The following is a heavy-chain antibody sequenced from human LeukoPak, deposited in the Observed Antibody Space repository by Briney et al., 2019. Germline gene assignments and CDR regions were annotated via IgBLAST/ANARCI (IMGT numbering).Heavy chain of an antibody. CDR1: GFTFSGSA. CDR3: TRHRQYTGQYSKYRYYAYYMDV. D-gene: IGHD4-11*01. J-gene: IGHJ6*03. CDR2: IGSKANNYTT. V-gene: IGHV3-73*01. Sequence: GGSLRLSCAASGFTFSGSAMHWVRQASGKGLEWFGRIGSKANNYTTAYAASVKGRLTISRDDSKNPAYLQMNSLKTEDTAVYFCTRHRQYTGQYSKYRYYAYYMDVWGKGTTVTVSS.